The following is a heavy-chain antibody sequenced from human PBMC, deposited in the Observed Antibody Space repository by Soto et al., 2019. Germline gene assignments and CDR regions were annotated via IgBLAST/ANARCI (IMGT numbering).Heavy chain of an antibody. Sequence: SETLSLTCAVSGGSISSVGYSWSWIRQPPGKGLEWIGYIYHSGSTYYNPSLKSRVTISVDRSKNQFSLKLSSVTAADTAVYYCARDPAPFGQGTLVTVSSGKSNWASDTAMYYCAGGGVRGVITRSRDYYGMDVWGQGTTVTVSS. V-gene: IGHV4-30-2*01. CDR1: GGSISSVGYS. J-gene: IGHJ6*02. D-gene: IGHD3-10*01. CDR2: IYHSGST. CDR3: ARDPAPFGQGTLVTVSSGKSNWASDTAMYYCAGGGVRGVITRSRDYYGMDV.